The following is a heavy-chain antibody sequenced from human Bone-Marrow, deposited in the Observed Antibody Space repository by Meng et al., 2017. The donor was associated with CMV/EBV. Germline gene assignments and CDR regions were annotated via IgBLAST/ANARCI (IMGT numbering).Heavy chain of an antibody. D-gene: IGHD1-26*01. CDR3: VRGKLGGRGAFDI. V-gene: IGHV1-2*02. J-gene: IGHJ3*02. Sequence: ASVKVSCKASGYTFTGYYMHWVRQAPGQGLEWMGWINPNSGGTNYAQKFQGRVTMTRDTSISTAYMELSRLRSDDTAVYYCVRGKLGGRGAFDIWGQGTIVTVSS. CDR2: INPNSGGT. CDR1: GYTFTGYY.